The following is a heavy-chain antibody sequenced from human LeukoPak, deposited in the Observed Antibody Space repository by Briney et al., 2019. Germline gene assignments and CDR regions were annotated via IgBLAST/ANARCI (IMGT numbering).Heavy chain of an antibody. CDR3: ARAFGTTSIWVERYYFDY. CDR2: ISAYNGNT. V-gene: IGHV1-18*01. CDR1: GYTFTSYG. Sequence: ASVKVSCKASGYTFTSYGISWVRQAPGQGLEWMGWISAYNGNTNYAQKLQGRVTMTTDTFTSTAYMELRSLRSDDTAVYYCARAFGTTSIWVERYYFDYWGQGTLVTVSS. D-gene: IGHD1-7*01. J-gene: IGHJ4*02.